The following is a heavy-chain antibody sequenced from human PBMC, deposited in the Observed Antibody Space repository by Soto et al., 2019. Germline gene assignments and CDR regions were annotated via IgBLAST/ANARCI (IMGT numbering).Heavy chain of an antibody. CDR3: ARQRGGHAYTYFYGMDV. V-gene: IGHV4-30-2*03. D-gene: IGHD5-12*01. CDR2: IYYSGAT. J-gene: IGHJ6*02. CDR1: GGSISSGGYS. Sequence: PSETLSLTCAVSGGSISSGGYSWSWIRQPPGKGLEWIGYIYYSGATYLSPSLKSRVTISVDTSKNQFSLSLSSVTAADTAVYFCARQRGGHAYTYFYGMDVWGQGTTVTVSS.